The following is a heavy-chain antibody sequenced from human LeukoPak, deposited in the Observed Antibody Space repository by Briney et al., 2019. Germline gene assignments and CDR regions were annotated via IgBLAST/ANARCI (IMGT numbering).Heavy chain of an antibody. V-gene: IGHV3-30*04. CDR2: ISYDGSNK. CDR3: ARDQADSSGWYGFDY. CDR1: GFTFSSYA. J-gene: IGHJ4*02. D-gene: IGHD6-19*01. Sequence: GRSLRLSCAASGFTFSSYAMHWVRQAPGKGLEXXXFISYDGSNKYYADSVKGRFTISRDNSKNTLYLQMNSLRAEDTAVYYCARDQADSSGWYGFDYWGQGTLVTVSS.